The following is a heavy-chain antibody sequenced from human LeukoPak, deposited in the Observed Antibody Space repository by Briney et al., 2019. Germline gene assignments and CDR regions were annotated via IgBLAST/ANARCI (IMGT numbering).Heavy chain of an antibody. V-gene: IGHV3-11*01. D-gene: IGHD6-6*01. CDR3: TRDPDTSSKVDY. CDR2: ISSSGSPL. Sequence: GGSLRLSCATSGFTFGDYYMSWIRHAPGKGLERVSYISSSGSPLYYADSVKGRFTISRDNANNSVFLQMNSLRAEDTAVYYCTRDPDTSSKVDYWGQGALVTVSS. J-gene: IGHJ4*02. CDR1: GFTFGDYY.